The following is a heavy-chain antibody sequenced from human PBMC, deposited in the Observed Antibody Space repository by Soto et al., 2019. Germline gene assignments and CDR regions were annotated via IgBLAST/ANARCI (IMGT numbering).Heavy chain of an antibody. J-gene: IGHJ4*02. CDR3: ARGVGFAESTIDS. CDR1: GFTFSSYG. Sequence: QVQLVESGGGVVQPGRSLRLSCAASGFTFSSYGMHWVRQAPGKGLEWVALIWYDESHKYYADSVQGRFTISRDNSKNTLYLHMKSLRADDTAVYYCARGVGFAESTIDSWGQGTLVTVPS. D-gene: IGHD3-10*01. V-gene: IGHV3-33*01. CDR2: IWYDESHK.